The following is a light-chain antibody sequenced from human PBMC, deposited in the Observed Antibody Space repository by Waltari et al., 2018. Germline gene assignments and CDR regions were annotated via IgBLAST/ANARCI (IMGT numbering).Light chain of an antibody. J-gene: IGKJ4*01. CDR2: AAS. V-gene: IGKV1-12*01. Sequence: DIQMTQSPSSVSASVGDRVTITCRARQGISSWLAWYQQKQGKAPKLLIYAASSLQSGVPSRFAGSEAGADFTLTNSSLPPEDFAAYYCQQANSFPLPFGGGTKVEIK. CDR3: QQANSFPLP. CDR1: QGISSW.